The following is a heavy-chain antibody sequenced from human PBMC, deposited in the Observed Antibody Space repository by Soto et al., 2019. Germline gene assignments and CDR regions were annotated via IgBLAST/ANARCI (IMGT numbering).Heavy chain of an antibody. CDR2: INAATGHT. J-gene: IGHJ4*02. Sequence: QVQLVQSGAEVKKPGASVKVSCTTSGYRFTDFSMQWVRQGPEQRLEWVGWINAATGHTEYSQKFQGRVTITTDTSASTGYMELTSLRSEDTGVYYCVRDYTSGWRDFEFWGQGTVVTVSS. CDR1: GYRFTDFS. D-gene: IGHD6-19*01. V-gene: IGHV1-3*01. CDR3: VRDYTSGWRDFEF.